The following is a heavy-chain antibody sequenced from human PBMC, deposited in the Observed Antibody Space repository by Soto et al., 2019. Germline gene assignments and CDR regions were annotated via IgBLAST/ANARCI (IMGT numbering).Heavy chain of an antibody. CDR3: ARESSYYYDSSGYDAFYI. CDR2: ISSSSSYI. D-gene: IGHD3-22*01. CDR1: GFTFSSYS. V-gene: IGHV3-21*01. Sequence: GGSLRLSCAASGFTFSSYSMNWVRQAPGKGLEWVSSISSSSSYIYYADSVKGRFTISRDNAKNSLYLQMNSLRAEDTAVYYCARESSYYYDSSGYDAFYIWGQGTMVTVSS. J-gene: IGHJ3*02.